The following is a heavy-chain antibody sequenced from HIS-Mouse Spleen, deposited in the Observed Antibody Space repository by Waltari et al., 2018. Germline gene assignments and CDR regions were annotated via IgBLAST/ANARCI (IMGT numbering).Heavy chain of an antibody. CDR3: ARIAEGYTSGWYAFDY. CDR1: GFSLSTSGMC. Sequence: QVTLRESGPALVKPTQTLTLTCTFSGFSLSTSGMCVSWIRQPPGKALEWLARIDWDEDKYYSTALKTRLTISRETSKNQVVLTMTNMDPLDTATYYCARIAEGYTSGWYAFDYWGQGTLVTVSS. CDR2: IDWDEDK. J-gene: IGHJ4*02. D-gene: IGHD6-19*01. V-gene: IGHV2-70*15.